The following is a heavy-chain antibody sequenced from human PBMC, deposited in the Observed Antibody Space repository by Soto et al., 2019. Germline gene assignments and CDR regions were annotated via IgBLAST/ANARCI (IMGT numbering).Heavy chain of an antibody. CDR2: INHSGST. V-gene: IGHV4-34*01. Sequence: PSETLSLTCPVYGGSFSGYYWSWIRQPPGKGLEWIGEINHSGSTNYNPSLKSRVTISVDTSKNQFSLKLSSVTAADTAVYYCAIGLRSSVGWFDPWGQGTLVTVSS. CDR1: GGSFSGYY. J-gene: IGHJ5*02. CDR3: AIGLRSSVGWFDP.